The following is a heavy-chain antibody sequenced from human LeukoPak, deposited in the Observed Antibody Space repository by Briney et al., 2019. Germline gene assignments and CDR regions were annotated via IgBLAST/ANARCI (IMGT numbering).Heavy chain of an antibody. Sequence: PSETLSLTCTVSGGSISSYYWSWIRQPPGKGLEWIGYIYYSGSTNYNPSLKSRVTISVDTSKNQFSLKLSSVTAADTAVYYCARERAMVRAHFDYWGQGTLVIVSS. CDR3: ARERAMVRAHFDY. CDR1: GGSISSYY. V-gene: IGHV4-59*01. J-gene: IGHJ4*02. D-gene: IGHD3-10*01. CDR2: IYYSGST.